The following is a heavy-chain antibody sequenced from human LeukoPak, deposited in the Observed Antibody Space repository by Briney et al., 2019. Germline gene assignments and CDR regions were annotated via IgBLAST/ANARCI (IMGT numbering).Heavy chain of an antibody. J-gene: IGHJ2*01. CDR2: INPNSGGT. CDR1: GYTFTGYY. Sequence: ASVKVSFKASGYTFTGYYMHWVRQAPGQGLEWMGWINPNSGGTNYAQKFQGRVTMTRDTSISTVYMELNRLRSDDTAVYYCARVSPPLGYCSGGSCYWYFDLWGRGTLVTVSS. D-gene: IGHD2-15*01. CDR3: ARVSPPLGYCSGGSCYWYFDL. V-gene: IGHV1-2*02.